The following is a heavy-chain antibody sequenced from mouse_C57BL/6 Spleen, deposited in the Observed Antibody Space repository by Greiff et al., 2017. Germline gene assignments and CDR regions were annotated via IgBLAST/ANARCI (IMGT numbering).Heavy chain of an antibody. Sequence: EVKLVESGGGLVKPGGSLKLSCAASGFTFSSYTMSWVRQTPEKRLEWVATISGGGGNTYYPDSVKGRFTISRDNAKNTLYLQMSSLRSEDTALYYCARHYYGNYAMDYWGQGTSVTVSS. V-gene: IGHV5-9*01. J-gene: IGHJ4*01. CDR2: ISGGGGNT. CDR3: ARHYYGNYAMDY. CDR1: GFTFSSYT. D-gene: IGHD2-1*01.